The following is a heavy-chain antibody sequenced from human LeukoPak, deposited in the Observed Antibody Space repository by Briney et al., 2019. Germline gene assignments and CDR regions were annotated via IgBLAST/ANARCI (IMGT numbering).Heavy chain of an antibody. CDR3: TRDSGRRGESESGYYDY. D-gene: IGHD3-22*01. J-gene: IGHJ4*02. CDR2: IKRGGSEK. V-gene: IGHV3-7*01. CDR1: GFTFSSHW. Sequence: GGSLRLSCAASGFTFSSHWMSWFRQAPGKGLEWVSNIKRGGSEKYYVDSVKGRFTISRDNAKNSLYLQTSSLRGADTDVYDCTRDSGRRGESESGYYDYWGQGHLVTVSS.